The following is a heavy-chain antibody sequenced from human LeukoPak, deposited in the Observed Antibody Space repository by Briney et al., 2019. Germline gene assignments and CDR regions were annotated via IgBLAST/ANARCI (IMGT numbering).Heavy chain of an antibody. V-gene: IGHV1-18*01. Sequence: ASVKVSSKASGYTFTSYGITWVRQAPGQGLEWMGWVSGYYGNTNYAQKLQGRVTMTTDTSTSTAYMELRSLRSDDTAVYYCVRDRGTMGWNDEWFFDYWGQGTLVTVSS. CDR3: VRDRGTMGWNDEWFFDY. CDR1: GYTFTSYG. CDR2: VSGYYGNT. D-gene: IGHD1-1*01. J-gene: IGHJ4*02.